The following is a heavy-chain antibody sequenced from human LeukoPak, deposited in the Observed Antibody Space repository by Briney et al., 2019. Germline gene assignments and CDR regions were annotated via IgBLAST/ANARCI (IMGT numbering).Heavy chain of an antibody. D-gene: IGHD3-22*01. CDR3: ARGWLILVGAFDI. V-gene: IGHV3-66*01. Sequence: GGSLRLSCAASGFTVSSNYMHWVRQAPGKGLEWVSVIYSGGSTYYADSVKGRFTISRDNSKNTVYLQMNSLRAEDTAVYYCARGWLILVGAFDIWGQGTMVTVSS. CDR1: GFTVSSNY. CDR2: IYSGGST. J-gene: IGHJ3*02.